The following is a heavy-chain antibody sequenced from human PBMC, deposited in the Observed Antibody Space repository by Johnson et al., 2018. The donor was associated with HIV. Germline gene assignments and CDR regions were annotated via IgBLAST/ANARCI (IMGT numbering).Heavy chain of an antibody. D-gene: IGHD3-22*01. CDR1: GFTFSSYA. V-gene: IGHV3-66*02. J-gene: IGHJ3*02. Sequence: VQLVESGGGVVQPGRSLRLSCAASGFTFSSYAMHWVRQAPGKGLEWVSVIYSGGSAYYADSVKGRFTISRDNSKNTLYLQMNSLRPEDTAVYYCARAPPYYGGYSVSDAFDIWGQGTMVTVSS. CDR2: IYSGGSA. CDR3: ARAPPYYGGYSVSDAFDI.